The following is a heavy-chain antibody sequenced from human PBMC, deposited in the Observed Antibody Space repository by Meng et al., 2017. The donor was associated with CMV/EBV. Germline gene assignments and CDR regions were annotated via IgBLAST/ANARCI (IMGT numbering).Heavy chain of an antibody. J-gene: IGHJ4*02. D-gene: IGHD2-2*01. CDR2: INPNSGGT. Sequence: ASVKVSCKASGYTFTGYYMHWVRQAPGQGLEWMGWINPNSGGTNYAQKLQGRVTMTRDTSISTAYMELSRLRSDDTAVYYCARFVGYCSSTSCYPKRGLVDYWGQGTLVTVSS. CDR3: ARFVGYCSSTSCYPKRGLVDY. CDR1: GYTFTGYY. V-gene: IGHV1-2*02.